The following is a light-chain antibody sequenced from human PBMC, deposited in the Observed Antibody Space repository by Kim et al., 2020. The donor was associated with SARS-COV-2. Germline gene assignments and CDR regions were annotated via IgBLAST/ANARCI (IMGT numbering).Light chain of an antibody. CDR3: QQYDSDHS. CDR1: DIGDK. J-gene: IGKJ2*03. Sequence: DIGDKLSWFQHRPGQAPTVLIYDAVTLQTGVPSRFSGSGSGTDFTFTISRLQPEDFATYYCQQYDSDHSFGQGTKLEIK. V-gene: IGKV1-33*01. CDR2: DAV.